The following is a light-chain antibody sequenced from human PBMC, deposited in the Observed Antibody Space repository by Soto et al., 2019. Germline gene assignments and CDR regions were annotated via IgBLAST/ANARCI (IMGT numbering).Light chain of an antibody. J-gene: IGLJ2*01. CDR3: AAWDDSLSGVV. CDR1: SSNIGSNY. Sequence: QSVLTQPPSASGTPGQRVTISCCGSSSNIGSNYVYWYQQLPGTVPQLLIYRNNERPSGVPDRFSGSKSGTSASLAISGLRSEDEADYYCAAWDDSLSGVVFGGGTQLTVL. V-gene: IGLV1-47*01. CDR2: RNN.